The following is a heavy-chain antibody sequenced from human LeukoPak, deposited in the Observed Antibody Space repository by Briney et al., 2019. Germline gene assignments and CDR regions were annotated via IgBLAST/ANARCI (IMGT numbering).Heavy chain of an antibody. Sequence: HPGGSLRLSCAASGFSFSNYWMHWVRQAPGKGRVWVSRINSDGSSTTYADSVKGRFTISRDNAKNTLYLQMNSLRAEDTAVYYCARDGVEFYNWFDPWGQGTLVTVSS. CDR1: GFSFSNYW. J-gene: IGHJ5*02. D-gene: IGHD2-21*01. V-gene: IGHV3-74*01. CDR2: INSDGSST. CDR3: ARDGVEFYNWFDP.